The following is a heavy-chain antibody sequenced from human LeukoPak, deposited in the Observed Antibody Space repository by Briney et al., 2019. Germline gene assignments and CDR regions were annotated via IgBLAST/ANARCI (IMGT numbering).Heavy chain of an antibody. CDR2: IYHSGST. D-gene: IGHD2-15*01. CDR3: ASSGGRRDAFDI. J-gene: IGHJ3*02. V-gene: IGHV4-38-2*02. Sequence: KTSETLSLTCTVSGYSISSGYYWGWIRQPPGKGLEWIGSIYHSGSTYYNPSLKSRVTISVDTSKNQFSLKLSSVTAADTAVYYCASSGGRRDAFDIWGQGTMVTVSS. CDR1: GYSISSGYY.